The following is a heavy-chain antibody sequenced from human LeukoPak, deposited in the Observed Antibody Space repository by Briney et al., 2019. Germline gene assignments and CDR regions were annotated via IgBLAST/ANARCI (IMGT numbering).Heavy chain of an antibody. V-gene: IGHV4-4*07. CDR1: GGSISSYY. Sequence: PSETLSLTCTVSGGSISSYYWSWIRQPAGKGLEWIGRIYTSGSTNYNPSLKSRVTMSVDTSKNQFSLKLSSVAAADTAVYYCARVRLVRSYYYYYYYMDVWGKGTTVTVSS. J-gene: IGHJ6*03. CDR2: IYTSGST. CDR3: ARVRLVRSYYYYYYYMDV. D-gene: IGHD6-19*01.